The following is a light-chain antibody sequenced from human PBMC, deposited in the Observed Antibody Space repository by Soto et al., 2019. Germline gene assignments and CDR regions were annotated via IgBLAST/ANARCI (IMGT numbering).Light chain of an antibody. CDR2: KVS. Sequence: IVLTQSPLSLSVTLGQPASISCRSSQSLVYSDGNTYLNWFHQRPGQSPRRLIHKVSRRDSGGPDRFVGSGTYHDYSLSISWVEADDFWVFSCMQGMSCTFGQGTKVDIK. V-gene: IGKV2-30*01. CDR1: QSLVYSDGNTY. CDR3: MQGMSCT. J-gene: IGKJ1*01.